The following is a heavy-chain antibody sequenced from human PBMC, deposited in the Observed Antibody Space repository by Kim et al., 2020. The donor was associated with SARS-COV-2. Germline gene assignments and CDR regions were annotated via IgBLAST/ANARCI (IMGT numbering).Heavy chain of an antibody. D-gene: IGHD2-15*01. V-gene: IGHV3-33*01. J-gene: IGHJ4*02. CDR3: ASSLYCSGGSCYL. CDR2: IWYDGSKT. CDR1: GFTFSNYG. Sequence: GGSLRLSCAASGFTFSNYGMHWVRQAPGRGLEWVAVIWYDGSKTFYADSVKGRFTISRDNSKNTLYLQMNSLRAEDTAVYYCASSLYCSGGSCYLWGQGT.